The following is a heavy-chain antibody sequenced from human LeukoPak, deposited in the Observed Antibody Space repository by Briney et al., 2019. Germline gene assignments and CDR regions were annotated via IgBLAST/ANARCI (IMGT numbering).Heavy chain of an antibody. J-gene: IGHJ4*02. V-gene: IGHV4-38-2*02. CDR1: GYSIGSGFF. CDR3: ARDLPAGHYGSRSQLDY. Sequence: SETLSLTCTVSGYSIGSGFFWGWIRQPPGMGLEWIGTSYHSGSTYYNPSLKSRVTISIDTSKNQFSLKLSSVTAADTAVYYCARDLPAGHYGSRSQLDYWGQGSLVTVSS. D-gene: IGHD3-10*01. CDR2: SYHSGST.